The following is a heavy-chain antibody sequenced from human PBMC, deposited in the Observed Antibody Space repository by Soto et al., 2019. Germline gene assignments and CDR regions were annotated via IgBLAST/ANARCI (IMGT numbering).Heavy chain of an antibody. Sequence: PGGSLRLSCAASGFTFSGYSMNWVRQAPGKGLEWVGRIKSKTDGGTTDYAAPVKGRFTISRDDSKNTLYLQMNSLKTEDTAVYYCTTDVVVERSGGLRSIYYYSSSIDLWGQATTVRVSS. CDR3: TTDVVVERSGGLRSIYYYSSSIDL. CDR2: IKSKTDGGTT. J-gene: IGHJ6*02. V-gene: IGHV3-15*07. CDR1: GFTFSGYS. D-gene: IGHD2-15*01.